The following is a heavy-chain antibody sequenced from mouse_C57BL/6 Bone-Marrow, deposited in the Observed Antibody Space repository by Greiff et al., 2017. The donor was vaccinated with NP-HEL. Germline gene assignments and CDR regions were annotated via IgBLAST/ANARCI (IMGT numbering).Heavy chain of an antibody. CDR3: TRDRWLLHYFDY. CDR2: ISSGGDYI. V-gene: IGHV5-9-1*02. J-gene: IGHJ2*01. CDR1: GFTFSSYA. D-gene: IGHD2-3*01. Sequence: EVQLQESGEGLVKPGGSLKLSCAASGFTFSSYAMSWVRQTPEKRLEWVAYISSGGDYIYYADTVKGRFTISRDNARNTLYLQMSSLKSEDTAMYYCTRDRWLLHYFDYWGQGTTLTVSS.